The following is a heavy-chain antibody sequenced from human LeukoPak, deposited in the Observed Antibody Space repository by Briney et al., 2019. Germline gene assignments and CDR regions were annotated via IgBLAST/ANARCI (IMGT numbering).Heavy chain of an antibody. CDR3: ARAKGYYDSSGYSLDY. V-gene: IGHV4-59*01. D-gene: IGHD3-22*01. CDR2: IYYSGST. J-gene: IGHJ4*02. Sequence: SETLSLTCTVSGGSISSYYWSWIRQPPGKGLEWIGYIYYSGSTNYNPSLKSRVTISVDTSKNQFSLKLSSVTAADTAVHYCARAKGYYDSSGYSLDYWGQGTLVTVSS. CDR1: GGSISSYY.